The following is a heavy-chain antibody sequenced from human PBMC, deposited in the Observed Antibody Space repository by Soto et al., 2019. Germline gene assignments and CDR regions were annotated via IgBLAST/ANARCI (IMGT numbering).Heavy chain of an antibody. Sequence: QVQLVQSGAEVKKPGSSVKVSCKASGGTFNTFAISWVRQAPGLGFEWLGGIIPIFRTPDYAQKFQDRVTIIADESASTAYMELSSLRSDDTAVYYCARDKERQRLGGNYYYAMDVWGQGTTVTVSS. CDR2: IIPIFRTP. CDR1: GGTFNTFA. CDR3: ARDKERQRLGGNYYYAMDV. D-gene: IGHD5-12*01. J-gene: IGHJ6*02. V-gene: IGHV1-69*12.